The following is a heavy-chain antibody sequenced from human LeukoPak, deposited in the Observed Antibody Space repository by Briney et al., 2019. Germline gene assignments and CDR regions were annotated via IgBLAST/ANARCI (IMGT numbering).Heavy chain of an antibody. CDR3: ARVFTAARGLENWFDP. Sequence: ASVKVSCKASGYTFTSYDINWVRQATGQGLEWMGWMNPNSGNTGYAQKFQGRVTITRNTSISTAYMELSSLRSEDTAVCYCARVFTAARGLENWFDPWGQGTLVTVSS. CDR2: MNPNSGNT. J-gene: IGHJ5*02. V-gene: IGHV1-8*03. CDR1: GYTFTSYD. D-gene: IGHD6-6*01.